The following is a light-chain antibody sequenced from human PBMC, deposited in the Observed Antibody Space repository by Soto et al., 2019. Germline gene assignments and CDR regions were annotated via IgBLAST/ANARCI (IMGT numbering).Light chain of an antibody. CDR1: QSVRSN. Sequence: EIVMTHSPFTLSVSPGERATSHPTPRQSVRSNLAWYQHKPGQAPSLLIYGAFTRATGIPARFSGTGSGTEFTLTISSLQPEAFALYSCKQYNDWPLTFGQGTKVDLK. CDR3: KQYNDWPLT. V-gene: IGKV3-15*01. CDR2: GAF. J-gene: IGKJ1*01.